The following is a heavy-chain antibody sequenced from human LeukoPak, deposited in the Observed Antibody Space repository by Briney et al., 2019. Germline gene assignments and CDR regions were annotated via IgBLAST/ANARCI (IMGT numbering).Heavy chain of an antibody. V-gene: IGHV4-39*07. CDR1: GGPISSYY. CDR2: IYYSGST. D-gene: IGHD1-26*01. Sequence: SGTLSLTCHVPGGPISSYYWSWIRQPPGKGLEWIGSIYYSGSTYYNPTLKSGVTISLDTSKNQLSLKLSSVTAADTAVYYCARERELFRYFAEPSVNWCDPWGRGTRVSVSS. J-gene: IGHJ5*02. CDR3: ARERELFRYFAEPSVNWCDP.